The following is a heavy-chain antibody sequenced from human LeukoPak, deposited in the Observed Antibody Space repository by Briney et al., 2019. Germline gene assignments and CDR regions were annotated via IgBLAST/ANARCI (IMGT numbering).Heavy chain of an antibody. CDR3: AKVISSYSGYDSY. J-gene: IGHJ4*02. CDR1: GFTFSNYA. Sequence: PGGSLRLSCTASGFTFSNYAMSWVRQAPGKGLEWVSTISGSGGSTYYADSVKGRFTISRDNSKNTLYLQMNSLRAADTAVYYCAKVISSYSGYDSYWGQGTLVTVSS. CDR2: ISGSGGST. D-gene: IGHD5-12*01. V-gene: IGHV3-23*01.